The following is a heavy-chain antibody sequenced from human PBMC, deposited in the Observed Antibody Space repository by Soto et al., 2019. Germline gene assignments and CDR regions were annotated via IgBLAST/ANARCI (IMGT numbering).Heavy chain of an antibody. CDR2: ITPILRET. CDR1: GGPFRTYT. V-gene: IGHV1-69*06. Sequence: ASVTVACQVSGGPFRTYTLSWVRPAPGQGLQWLGGITPILRETTYAQNVQSRVFITADISATTAYMELSDLTSDDTAMYYCGTLPRYIFPTSHCLDHWGQGTQVTVSS. CDR3: GTLPRYIFPTSHCLDH. J-gene: IGHJ4*02. D-gene: IGHD5-18*01.